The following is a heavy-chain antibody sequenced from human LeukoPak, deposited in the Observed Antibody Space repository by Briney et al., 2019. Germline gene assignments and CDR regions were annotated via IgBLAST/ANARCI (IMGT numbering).Heavy chain of an antibody. CDR1: GFTFSSYA. V-gene: IGHV3-30*07. Sequence: GGSLRLSCAASGFTFSSYAMHWVRQAPGKGLEWVAVISYDGSNKYYADSVKGRFTISRDNSKNTLYLQMNSLRAEDTAVYYCARSTSSFDYWGQGTLVTVSS. CDR2: ISYDGSNK. CDR3: ARSTSSFDY. J-gene: IGHJ4*02.